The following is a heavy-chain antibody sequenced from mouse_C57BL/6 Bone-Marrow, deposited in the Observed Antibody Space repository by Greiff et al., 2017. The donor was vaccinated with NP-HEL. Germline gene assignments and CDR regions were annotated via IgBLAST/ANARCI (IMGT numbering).Heavy chain of an antibody. V-gene: IGHV1-75*01. Sequence: VQLQQSGPELVKPGASVKISCKASGYTFTDYYINWVKQRPGQGLEWIGWIFPGSGSTYYNEKFKGKATLTVDKSSSTAYMLLSSLTSEDSAVYFCARSYYYGSSLYAMDYWGQGTSVTVSS. CDR2: IFPGSGST. J-gene: IGHJ4*01. D-gene: IGHD1-1*01. CDR1: GYTFTDYY. CDR3: ARSYYYGSSLYAMDY.